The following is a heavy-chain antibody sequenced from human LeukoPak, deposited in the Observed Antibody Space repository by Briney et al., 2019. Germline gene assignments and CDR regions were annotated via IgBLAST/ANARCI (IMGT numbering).Heavy chain of an antibody. CDR3: ARALSVEMATIRIHHQAFDI. D-gene: IGHD5-24*01. V-gene: IGHV3-53*01. J-gene: IGHJ3*02. Sequence: GGSLRLSCAASGFTVSSNYVSWVRPPPGKGLEWVSVIYSGGSKYFPDSVKGRFTISRDNYKNTLYLQMNSLRAEDTAVYYCARALSVEMATIRIHHQAFDIWGQGTMVTVSS. CDR1: GFTVSSNY. CDR2: IYSGGSK.